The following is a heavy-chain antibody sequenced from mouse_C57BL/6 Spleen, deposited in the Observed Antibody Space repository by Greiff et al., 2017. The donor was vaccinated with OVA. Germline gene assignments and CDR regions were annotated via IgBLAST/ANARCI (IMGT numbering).Heavy chain of an antibody. CDR2: ISDGGSYT. D-gene: IGHD4-1*01. Sequence: EVQLVESGGGLVKPGGSLKLSCAASGFTFSSYAMSWVRQTPDQRLEWVATISDGGSYTYYPDNVKGRFTISRDNAKNNLYLQMSHLKSEDTAMYYCARDSGTFAYWGQGTLVTVSA. J-gene: IGHJ3*01. V-gene: IGHV5-4*01. CDR3: ARDSGTFAY. CDR1: GFTFSSYA.